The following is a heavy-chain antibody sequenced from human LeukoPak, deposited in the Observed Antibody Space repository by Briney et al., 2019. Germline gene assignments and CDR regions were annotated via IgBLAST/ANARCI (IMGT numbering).Heavy chain of an antibody. CDR2: IYYSGST. D-gene: IGHD3-10*01. CDR3: ARRYYFDAFDI. V-gene: IGHV4-59*08. J-gene: IGHJ3*02. CDR1: GGSISSYY. Sequence: MASETLSLTCTASGGSISSYYWSWIRQPPGKGLEWIGYIYYSGSTNYNPSLKSRVTISVDTSKNQFSLKLSSVTAADTAVYYCARRYYFDAFDIWGQGTMVTVSS.